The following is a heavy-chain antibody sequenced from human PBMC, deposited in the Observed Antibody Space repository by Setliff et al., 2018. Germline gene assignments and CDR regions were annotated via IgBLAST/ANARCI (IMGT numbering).Heavy chain of an antibody. D-gene: IGHD3-16*01. CDR2: VDHCGST. V-gene: IGHV4-59*13. CDR3: ARDYQGGWFDP. Sequence: SETLSLTCTISGGFTSSFYWSWIRQAPGKGLEWIGYVDHCGSTNFSPSLKSRGTISVDTSKTQVSLTLTSVTAADTAVYYCARDYQGGWFDPWGPGTLVTVSS. J-gene: IGHJ5*02. CDR1: GGFTSSFY.